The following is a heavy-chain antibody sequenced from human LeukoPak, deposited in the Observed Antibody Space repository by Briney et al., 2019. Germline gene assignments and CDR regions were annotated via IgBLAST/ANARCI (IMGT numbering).Heavy chain of an antibody. CDR2: ISPYSGNT. V-gene: IGHV1-18*01. J-gene: IGHJ4*02. D-gene: IGHD4-23*01. CDR1: GYTFTSYG. Sequence: GTSVKVSCKASGYTFTSYGISWVRQAPGQGLEWIGWISPYSGNTNYAQNLQGRVTMTTDTSTSTAYMELRSLRSDDTAVYYCARTLADYGGNSYYFDLWGQGTLVTVSS. CDR3: ARTLADYGGNSYYFDL.